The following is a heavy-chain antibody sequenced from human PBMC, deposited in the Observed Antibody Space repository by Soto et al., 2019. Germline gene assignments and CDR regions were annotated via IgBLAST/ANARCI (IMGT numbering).Heavy chain of an antibody. CDR2: IIPMLTVT. CDR3: SICSWSAEPFDI. Sequence: QVHLVQSGAEVKTPGSSVKVSCKAAGGTFNTYTLIWVRQSPGHGLEWLGRIIPMLTVTNSAQKFQGRVTLSADKSTGTAFMELTILRSDEPAIYYCSICSWSAEPFDIWGQGTMVTVSS. D-gene: IGHD2-2*01. V-gene: IGHV1-69*02. CDR1: GGTFNTYT. J-gene: IGHJ3*02.